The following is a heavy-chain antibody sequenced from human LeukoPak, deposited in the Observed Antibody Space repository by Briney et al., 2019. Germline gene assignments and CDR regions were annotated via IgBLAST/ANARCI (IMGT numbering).Heavy chain of an antibody. CDR2: IYTTGST. V-gene: IGHV4-4*07. Sequence: SETLSPTCTVSGGSSSSPTYYWSWIRQPAGQGLEWIGRIYTTGSTNYNPSLKSRVTMSVDTSKNQFSLKLSSVTAADTAVYYCARDTYYYGSGTLYFDYWGQGTLVTVSS. J-gene: IGHJ4*02. D-gene: IGHD3-10*01. CDR3: ARDTYYYGSGTLYFDY. CDR1: GGSSSSPTYY.